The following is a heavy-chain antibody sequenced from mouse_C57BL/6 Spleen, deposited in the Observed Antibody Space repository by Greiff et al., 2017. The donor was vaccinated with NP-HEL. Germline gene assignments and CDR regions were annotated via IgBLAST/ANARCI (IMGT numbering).Heavy chain of an antibody. D-gene: IGHD1-1*01. J-gene: IGHJ3*01. Sequence: EVKLVESGGGLVKPGGSLKLSCAASGFTFSSYAMSWVRQTPEKRLEWVATISDGGSYTYYPDNVKGRFTISRDNAKNNLYLQMSHLKSGDTAMYYCARVGKYYYGSSPWFAYWGQGTLVTVSA. V-gene: IGHV5-4*03. CDR3: ARVGKYYYGSSPWFAY. CDR2: ISDGGSYT. CDR1: GFTFSSYA.